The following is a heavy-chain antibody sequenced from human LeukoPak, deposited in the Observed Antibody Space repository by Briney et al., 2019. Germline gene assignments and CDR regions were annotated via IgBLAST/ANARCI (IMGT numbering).Heavy chain of an antibody. Sequence: PGGSLRLSCAASGFTFSSYSMNWVRQAPGKGLEWVSVIYSGGSTYYADSVKGRFTISRDNSKNTLSLQVNSLRAEDTAVYYCARLMATILGEFDYWGQGTLVTVSS. CDR1: GFTFSSYS. D-gene: IGHD5-24*01. J-gene: IGHJ4*02. CDR2: IYSGGST. V-gene: IGHV3-66*04. CDR3: ARLMATILGEFDY.